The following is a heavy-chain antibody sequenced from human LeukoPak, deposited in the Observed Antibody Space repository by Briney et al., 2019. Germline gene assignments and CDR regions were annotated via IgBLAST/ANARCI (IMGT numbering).Heavy chain of an antibody. CDR3: AREKGYCSGGSCSTFDY. J-gene: IGHJ4*02. D-gene: IGHD2-15*01. CDR1: GGSISSSSYY. Sequence: EPSETLSLTCTVSGGSISSSSYYWGWIRQPPGKGLEWIGSIYYSGSTYYNPSLKSRVTISVDTSKNQFSLKLSSVTAADTAVYYCAREKGYCSGGSCSTFDYWGQGTLVTVSS. CDR2: IYYSGST. V-gene: IGHV4-39*07.